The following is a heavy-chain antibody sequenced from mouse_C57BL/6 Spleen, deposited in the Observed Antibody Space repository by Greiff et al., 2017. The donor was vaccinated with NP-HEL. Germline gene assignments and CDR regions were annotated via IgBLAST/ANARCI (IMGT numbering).Heavy chain of an antibody. Sequence: VQLQQPGAELVMPGASVKLSCKASGYTFTSYWMPWVKQRPGQGLEWIGEIDPSDSYTNYNQKFKGKSTLTVDKSSSTAYMQLSSLTSEDSAVYYCARRGGYGTPDYWGQGTTLTVSS. J-gene: IGHJ2*01. CDR1: GYTFTSYW. CDR3: ARRGGYGTPDY. V-gene: IGHV1-69*01. CDR2: IDPSDSYT. D-gene: IGHD1-1*01.